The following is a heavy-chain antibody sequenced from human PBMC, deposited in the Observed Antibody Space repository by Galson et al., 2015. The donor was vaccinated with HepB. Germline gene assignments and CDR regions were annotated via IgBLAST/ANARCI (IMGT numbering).Heavy chain of an antibody. CDR2: IWYDGSNK. J-gene: IGHJ3*02. V-gene: IGHV3-33*01. CDR1: GFTFSSYG. D-gene: IGHD4-17*01. Sequence: SLRLSCAASGFTFSSYGMHWVRQAPGKGLEWVAVIWYDGSNKYYADSVKGRFTISRDNSKNTLYLQMNSLRAEDTAVYYCARDNMDDGDYVGAFDIWGQGTMVTVSS. CDR3: ARDNMDDGDYVGAFDI.